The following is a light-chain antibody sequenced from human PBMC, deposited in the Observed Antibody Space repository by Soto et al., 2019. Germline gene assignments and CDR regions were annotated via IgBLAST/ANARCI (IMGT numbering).Light chain of an antibody. V-gene: IGLV1-47*01. J-gene: IGLJ3*02. CDR1: NSNIGRNF. CDR2: RNN. CDR3: ASWDDSLSGVV. Sequence: QSVLTQPPSASGTPGQRVTISCSGSNSNIGRNFVFWYQQLPGAAPKLLIYRNNERPSGVPDRFSGSKSGTSASLAISGLRPEDEADYYCASWDDSLSGVVFGGGTKVPS.